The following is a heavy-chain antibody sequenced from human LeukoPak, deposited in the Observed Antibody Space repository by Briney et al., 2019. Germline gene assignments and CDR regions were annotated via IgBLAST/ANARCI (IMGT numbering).Heavy chain of an antibody. CDR3: ARDLNHYYDSSGPI. D-gene: IGHD3-22*01. V-gene: IGHV4-59*01. Sequence: SETLSLTCAVYGGSFSGYYWSWIRQPPGKGLEWIGYIYYSGSTNYNPSLKSRVTISVDTSKNQFSLKLSSVTAADTAVYYCARDLNHYYDSSGPIWGQGTMVTVSS. CDR1: GGSFSGYY. J-gene: IGHJ3*02. CDR2: IYYSGST.